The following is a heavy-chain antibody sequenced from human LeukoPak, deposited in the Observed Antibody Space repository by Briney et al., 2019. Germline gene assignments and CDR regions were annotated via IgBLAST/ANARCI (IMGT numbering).Heavy chain of an antibody. CDR1: GYTFTGYY. Sequence: GASVKVSCKASGYTFTGYYMHWVRQAPGQGLEWMGWINPNSGGTNYAQKFQGRVTMTRDTSISTAYMELSRLRSDDTAVYYCARVIVSRATIRRFDPWGQGTLVTVSS. J-gene: IGHJ5*02. D-gene: IGHD5-12*01. CDR2: INPNSGGT. CDR3: ARVIVSRATIRRFDP. V-gene: IGHV1-2*02.